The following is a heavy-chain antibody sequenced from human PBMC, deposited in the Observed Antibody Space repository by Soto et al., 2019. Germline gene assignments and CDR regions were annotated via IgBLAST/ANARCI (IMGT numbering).Heavy chain of an antibody. V-gene: IGHV3-23*01. CDR2: ISNSGGTT. J-gene: IGHJ4*02. D-gene: IGHD2-15*01. Sequence: GGSLRLSCAASGFTFNSYAMSWVRQAPGKGLEWVSFISNSGGTTYYADSVKGRFTISRDNSKNTLYLQMNSLRADDTAVYYCAKKDVVVVATILVLPFDYWGQGTLVTVSS. CDR1: GFTFNSYA. CDR3: AKKDVVVVATILVLPFDY.